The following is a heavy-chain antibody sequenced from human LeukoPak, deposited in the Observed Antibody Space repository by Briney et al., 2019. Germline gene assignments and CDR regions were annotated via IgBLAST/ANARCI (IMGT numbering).Heavy chain of an antibody. D-gene: IGHD6-6*01. CDR2: IYYSGST. CDR3: AVSEMAVRPTWDYYFDY. J-gene: IGHJ4*02. CDR1: GGSISSYY. V-gene: IGHV4-59*12. Sequence: SETLSLTCTVSGGSISSYYWSWIRQPPGKGLEWIGYIYYSGSTNYNPSLKSRVTISVGTSKNQFSLKLSSVTPADTAVYYCAVSEMAVRPTWDYYFDYWGQGTLVTVSS.